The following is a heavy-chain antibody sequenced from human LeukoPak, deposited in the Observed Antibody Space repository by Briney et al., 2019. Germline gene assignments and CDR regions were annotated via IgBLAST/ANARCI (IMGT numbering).Heavy chain of an antibody. Sequence: GASVKVSCTVSGYTLTELSMHWVRQAPGKGLEWMGGFDPEDGETIYAQKFQGRVTMTEDTSTDTAYMELSSLRSEDTAVYYCATLCYYDSSGYYLGQILRDYWGQGTLVTVSS. CDR1: GYTLTELS. J-gene: IGHJ4*02. V-gene: IGHV1-24*01. D-gene: IGHD3-22*01. CDR3: ATLCYYDSSGYYLGQILRDY. CDR2: FDPEDGET.